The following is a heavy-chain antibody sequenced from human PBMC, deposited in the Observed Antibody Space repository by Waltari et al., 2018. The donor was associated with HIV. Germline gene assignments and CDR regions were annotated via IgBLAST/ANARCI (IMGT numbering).Heavy chain of an antibody. CDR2: ISWNSRSV. CDR1: GFKFDDYA. J-gene: IGHJ4*02. V-gene: IGHV3-9*01. D-gene: IGHD3-9*01. CDR3: AKEDGPFGDILTGHFAFDY. Sequence: EVQLVESGGGLVQPGRSLRLSCAASGFKFDDYAIHWVRPAPGKGLEWVSCISWNSRSVAYAASVNGRFSVSRDNAKTSVSLQIHSLRTEDTALYYCAKEDGPFGDILTGHFAFDYWGQGVLVTVSS.